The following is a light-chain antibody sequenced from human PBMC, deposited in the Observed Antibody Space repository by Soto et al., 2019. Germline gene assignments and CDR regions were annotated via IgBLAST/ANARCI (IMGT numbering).Light chain of an antibody. Sequence: DIQMTQSPSSLSASVGDRVTITCRASQSISSYLNWYQQKPGKAPKLLIYAASSLQSGVPSRFSGSGSGTDFTLTISSLQPEDFATYYCQQSYSTPPREVFTFGPGTKVDIK. J-gene: IGKJ3*01. V-gene: IGKV1-39*01. CDR2: AAS. CDR1: QSISSY. CDR3: QQSYSTPPREVFT.